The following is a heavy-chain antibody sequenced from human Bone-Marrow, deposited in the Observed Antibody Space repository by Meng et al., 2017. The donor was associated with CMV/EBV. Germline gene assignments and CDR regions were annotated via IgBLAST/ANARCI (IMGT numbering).Heavy chain of an antibody. CDR1: GFTFSSYE. V-gene: IGHV3-48*03. CDR2: ISSSGSTI. CDR3: ASTNSYGDY. D-gene: IGHD5-18*01. J-gene: IGHJ4*02. Sequence: GESLKISCAASGFTFSSYEMNWVRQAPGKGLEWVSYISSSGSTIYYADSVRGRFTISRDNSKNTLYLQMNSLRAEDTAVYYCASTNSYGDYWGQGTLVTVSS.